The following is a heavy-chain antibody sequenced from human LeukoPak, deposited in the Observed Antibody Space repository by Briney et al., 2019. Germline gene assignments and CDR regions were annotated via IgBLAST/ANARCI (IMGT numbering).Heavy chain of an antibody. Sequence: SETLSLTCIVSGGSISSYYWSWIRQPPGKGLEWIGYIYYSGSTNYNPSLKSRVTISVDTSKNQFSLKLTSVTAADTAVYYCARTMEGYCSGGSCYQYSYYMDVWGKGTTVTVSS. D-gene: IGHD2-15*01. V-gene: IGHV4-59*01. J-gene: IGHJ6*03. CDR1: GGSISSYY. CDR2: IYYSGST. CDR3: ARTMEGYCSGGSCYQYSYYMDV.